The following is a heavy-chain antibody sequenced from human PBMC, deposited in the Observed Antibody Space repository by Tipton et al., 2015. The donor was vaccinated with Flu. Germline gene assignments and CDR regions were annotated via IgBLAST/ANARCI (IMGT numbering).Heavy chain of an antibody. CDR3: ARVRVRPDPYYYGMDV. Sequence: QSGPEVKKPGASVKVSCKASGYTFTSYGISWVRQAPGQGLEWMGWISAYNGNTNYAQKFQGRVTMTRDTSISTAYMELSRLRSDDTAVYYCARVRVRPDPYYYGMDVWGQGTTVTVSS. CDR2: ISAYNGNT. CDR1: GYTFTSYG. V-gene: IGHV1-18*01. J-gene: IGHJ6*02. D-gene: IGHD4/OR15-4a*01.